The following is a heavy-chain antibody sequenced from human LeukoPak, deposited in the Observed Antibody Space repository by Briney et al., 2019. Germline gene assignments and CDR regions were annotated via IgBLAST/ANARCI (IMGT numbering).Heavy chain of an antibody. CDR2: IYRTGSA. V-gene: IGHV4-38-2*01. D-gene: IGHD2-2*01. J-gene: IGHJ4*02. Sequence: SETLSLTCGVSNYYISSGSYWSWIRQPPGKGLEWIGSIYRTGSAYYSSSLQSRVTISVDTSKNQFSVKLSSVTAADTAVYYCARANDRGGTSPLGYWGQGTLVTVSS. CDR1: NYYISSGSY. CDR3: ARANDRGGTSPLGY.